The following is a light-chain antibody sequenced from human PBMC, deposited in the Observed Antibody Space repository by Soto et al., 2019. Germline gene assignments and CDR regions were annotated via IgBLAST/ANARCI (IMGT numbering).Light chain of an antibody. J-gene: IGKJ2*01. CDR1: QSVTSNY. CDR3: QQYGSSRPDT. CDR2: GAS. Sequence: EIVLTQSPGTLSLSPGDRATLSCRASQSVTSNYLAWYQQRPGQAPRLLIYGASTRAIGIPDRFSGSGSGTDFTLTISRLEPEDFAVYYCQQYGSSRPDTFGQGTKLEIK. V-gene: IGKV3-20*01.